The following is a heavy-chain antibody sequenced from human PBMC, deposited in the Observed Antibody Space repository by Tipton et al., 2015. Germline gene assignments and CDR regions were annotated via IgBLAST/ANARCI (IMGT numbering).Heavy chain of an antibody. Sequence: LRLSCTVSGGSISNSSYYWGWIRQPPGKGLEWIGFIYHSGSTYSSPSLKSRVTISVDPSKNQFSLRLSSVTAADTAVYYCAGRLTKYDYVWGSYRLFDSWGQGTLVTVSS. CDR1: GGSISNSSYY. V-gene: IGHV4-39*01. J-gene: IGHJ4*02. D-gene: IGHD3-16*02. CDR2: IYHSGST. CDR3: AGRLTKYDYVWGSYRLFDS.